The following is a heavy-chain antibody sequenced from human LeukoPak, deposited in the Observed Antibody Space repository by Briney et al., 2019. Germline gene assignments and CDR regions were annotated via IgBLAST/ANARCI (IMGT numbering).Heavy chain of an antibody. Sequence: PSETLSLTCAVYGGSFSGYYWSWIRQPPGKGLEWIGEINHSGSTNYNPSLKSRVTISVDTSKNQFSLKLSSVTAADTAVYYCAREGGSPFDYWGQGTLVTVSS. CDR2: INHSGST. J-gene: IGHJ4*02. CDR3: AREGGSPFDY. CDR1: GGSFSGYY. V-gene: IGHV4-34*01. D-gene: IGHD6-13*01.